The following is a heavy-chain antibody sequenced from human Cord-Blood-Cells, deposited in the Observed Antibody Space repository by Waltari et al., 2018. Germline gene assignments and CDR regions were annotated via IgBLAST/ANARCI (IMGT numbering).Heavy chain of an antibody. CDR3: ARVRIAARWFDP. Sequence: QITLKESGPTLVKPTQTLTLTCTFSGFSLSTSGVGVGWIRQPPGKALEWLALIYWNDDKRYSPSLKSRLTITKDTSKNQVVLTMTNMDPVDTATYYCARVRIAARWFDPWGQGTLVTVSS. CDR1: GFSLSTSGVG. CDR2: IYWNDDK. J-gene: IGHJ5*02. V-gene: IGHV2-5*01. D-gene: IGHD6-6*01.